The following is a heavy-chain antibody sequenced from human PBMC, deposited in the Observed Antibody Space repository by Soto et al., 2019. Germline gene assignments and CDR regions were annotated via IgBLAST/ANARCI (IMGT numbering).Heavy chain of an antibody. V-gene: IGHV3-30-3*01. CDR3: ARDYGDYDFLDY. D-gene: IGHD4-17*01. Sequence: QVQLVESGGGVVQPGRSLRLSCAASGFTFSRYAIHWVRQAPGKGLEWVAVISYDGSDKYYADSVKGRFTISRDNSKNTLDLQMNSLRGDDTAVYYCARDYGDYDFLDYWGQGTLVTVSS. CDR1: GFTFSRYA. CDR2: ISYDGSDK. J-gene: IGHJ4*02.